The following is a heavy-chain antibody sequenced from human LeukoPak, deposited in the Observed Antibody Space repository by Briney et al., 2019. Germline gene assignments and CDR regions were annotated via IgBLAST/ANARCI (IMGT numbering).Heavy chain of an antibody. D-gene: IGHD3-22*01. J-gene: IGHJ4*02. V-gene: IGHV3-23*01. CDR1: GLTFDNYA. CDR2: ISGSGDNT. Sequence: PGGSLRLSCAASGLTFDNYAMHWVRQAPGKGLEWVSGISGSGDNTYYADSVKGRFTISRDNSKNTLYVQVNSLGTEDTAAYYCAKGSYYDSSGSFYFDYWGQGTLVTVSS. CDR3: AKGSYYDSSGSFYFDY.